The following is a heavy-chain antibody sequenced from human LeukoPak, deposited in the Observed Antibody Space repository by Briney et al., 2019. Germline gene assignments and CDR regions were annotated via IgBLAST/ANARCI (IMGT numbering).Heavy chain of an antibody. J-gene: IGHJ4*02. CDR1: GFTFSSYA. CDR3: ARGSRGILWFGELLGFDY. V-gene: IGHV3-30-3*01. CDR2: ISYDGSNK. D-gene: IGHD3-10*01. Sequence: QPGGSLRLSCAASGFTFSSYAMHWVRQAPGKGLEWVAVISYDGSNKYYADSVKGRFTISRDNSKNTLYLQMNSLRAEDTAVYYCARGSRGILWFGELLGFDYWGQGTLVTVSS.